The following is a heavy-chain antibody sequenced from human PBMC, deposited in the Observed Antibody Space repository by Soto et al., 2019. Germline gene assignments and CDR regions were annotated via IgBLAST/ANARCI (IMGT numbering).Heavy chain of an antibody. CDR3: ARGYYGSGKLYYYYMDV. D-gene: IGHD3-10*01. V-gene: IGHV4-59*01. J-gene: IGHJ6*03. CDR1: GGSISSYY. Sequence: SETLSLTCTVSGGSISSYYWSWIRQPPGKGLEWIGYIYYSGSTNYNPSLKSRVTISVDTSKDQLSLKLSSVTAADTVVYYCARGYYGSGKLYYYYMDVWGKATTVTVSS. CDR2: IYYSGST.